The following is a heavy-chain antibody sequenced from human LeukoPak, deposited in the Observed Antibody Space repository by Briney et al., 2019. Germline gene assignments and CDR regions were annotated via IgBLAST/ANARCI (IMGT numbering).Heavy chain of an antibody. CDR3: ARDAYSSGWYQLRGYYFDY. CDR1: GYTFTGYY. V-gene: IGHV1-2*03. J-gene: IGHJ4*02. CDR2: INPNSGGT. D-gene: IGHD6-19*01. Sequence: LVASVKVSCKASGYTFTGYYMHWVRQAPGQGLEWMGWINPNSGGTNYAQKFQGRVTMTRDTSISTAYMELRSLRSDDTAVYYCARDAYSSGWYQLRGYYFDYWGQGTLVTVSS.